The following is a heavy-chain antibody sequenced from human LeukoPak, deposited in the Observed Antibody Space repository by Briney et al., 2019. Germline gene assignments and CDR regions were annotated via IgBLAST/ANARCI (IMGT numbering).Heavy chain of an antibody. CDR2: IYPGDSDT. V-gene: IGHV5-51*01. CDR3: ARLGGGSQTAFDI. J-gene: IGHJ3*02. D-gene: IGHD1-26*01. Sequence: GESLKISCKVSGHIFTGYWIGWVRQMPGKGLEWMGIIYPGDSDTRYSPSFQGQVTISADKSISTAYLQWSSLKASDTAMYYCARLGGGSQTAFDIWGQGTMVTVSS. CDR1: GHIFTGYW.